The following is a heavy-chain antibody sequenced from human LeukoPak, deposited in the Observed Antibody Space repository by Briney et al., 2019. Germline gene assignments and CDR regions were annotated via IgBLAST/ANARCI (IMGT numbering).Heavy chain of an antibody. V-gene: IGHV1-24*01. J-gene: IGHJ4*02. CDR1: GYTLTELS. D-gene: IGHD2-2*01. Sequence: ASVKVSCKVSGYTLTELSMHWVRQAPGKGLEWMGGFDPEDGETIYAQKFQGRVTMTEDTSTDTAYMELSSLRSEDTAVYYCATAFRYCSSTSCYSLYWGQGTPVTVSS. CDR3: ATAFRYCSSTSCYSLY. CDR2: FDPEDGET.